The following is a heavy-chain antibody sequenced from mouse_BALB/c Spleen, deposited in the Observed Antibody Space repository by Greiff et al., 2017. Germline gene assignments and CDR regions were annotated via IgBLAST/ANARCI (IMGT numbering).Heavy chain of an antibody. CDR1: GFTFSSYA. V-gene: IGHV5-9-4*01. CDR3: ARHGESHYGYYAMDY. J-gene: IGHJ4*01. CDR2: ISSGGSYT. Sequence: EVKLVESGGGLVKPGGSLKLSCAASGFTFSSYAMSWVRQSPEKRLEWVAEISSGGSYTYYPDTVTGRFTISRDNAKNTLYLEMSSLKSEDTAMYYCARHGESHYGYYAMDYWGQGTSVTVSS. D-gene: IGHD1-2*01.